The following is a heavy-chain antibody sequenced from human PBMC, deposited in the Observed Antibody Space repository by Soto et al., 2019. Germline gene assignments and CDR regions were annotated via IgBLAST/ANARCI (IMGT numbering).Heavy chain of an antibody. J-gene: IGHJ6*03. V-gene: IGHV3-11*01. Sequence: GRSLRLSCAASGFTFSDYYMSWIRQAPGKGLEWVSYISSSGSTIYYADSVKGRFTISRDNAKNSLYLQMNSLRAEDTAVYYCAKPIVAKKGGYYYYYYMDVWGKGTTVTVSS. D-gene: IGHD5-12*01. CDR3: AKPIVAKKGGYYYYYYMDV. CDR1: GFTFSDYY. CDR2: ISSSGSTI.